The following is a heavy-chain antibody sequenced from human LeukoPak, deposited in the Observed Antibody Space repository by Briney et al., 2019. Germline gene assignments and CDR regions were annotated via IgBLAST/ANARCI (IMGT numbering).Heavy chain of an antibody. V-gene: IGHV4-59*08. J-gene: IGHJ4*02. CDR3: VRRDPGWNYFDY. Sequence: PSETLSLTCAVSGGSINSHYWGWIRQPPGKGLQWIGDIFYTGKNHYNPSLKSRVTISLDTSKDHLSLHLTSVLAADTAIYYCVRRDPGWNYFDYWGQGILVTVSS. CDR1: GGSINSHY. CDR2: IFYTGKN. D-gene: IGHD6-19*01.